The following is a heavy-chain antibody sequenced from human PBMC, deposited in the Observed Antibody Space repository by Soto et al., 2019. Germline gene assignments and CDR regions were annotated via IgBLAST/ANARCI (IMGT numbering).Heavy chain of an antibody. J-gene: IGHJ6*02. D-gene: IGHD3-3*01. CDR2: SNAGNGDT. Sequence: QVQLVQSGTEEKKPGASVKVSCKASGYTFTSYAIHWVRQAPGQRLEWMGWSNAGNGDTKYSQKFQGRGTIARDASASTTYMQLSSLRSEDTAVYYCARGMIFGVVSLPYGMDVWGQGTTVTVSS. CDR1: GYTFTSYA. V-gene: IGHV1-3*05. CDR3: ARGMIFGVVSLPYGMDV.